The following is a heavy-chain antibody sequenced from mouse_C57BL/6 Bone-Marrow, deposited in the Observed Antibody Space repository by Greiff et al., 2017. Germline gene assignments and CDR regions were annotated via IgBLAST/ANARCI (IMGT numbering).Heavy chain of an antibody. Sequence: VQLQQPGAELVKPGASVKLSCKASGYTFTSYWMHWVKQRPGQGLEWIGMIHPNSGSTNYNEKLKSKATLTVDKSSSTAYMQLSTLTSEDSAVYYCALNYGRSFAYWGQGTLVTVSA. V-gene: IGHV1-64*01. CDR2: IHPNSGST. CDR3: ALNYGRSFAY. CDR1: GYTFTSYW. D-gene: IGHD1-1*01. J-gene: IGHJ3*01.